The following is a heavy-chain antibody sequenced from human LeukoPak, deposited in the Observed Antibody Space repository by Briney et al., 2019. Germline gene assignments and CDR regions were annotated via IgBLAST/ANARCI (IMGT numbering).Heavy chain of an antibody. CDR2: IYTSGST. CDR1: GGSISSGSYY. CDR3: ARSSVYSSGWYTIFHYFDY. J-gene: IGHJ4*02. V-gene: IGHV4-61*02. Sequence: SETLSLTCTVSGGSISSGSYYWSWIRQPAGKGLEWIGRIYTSGSTNYNPSLKSRVTISVDTSKNQFSLKLSSVTAADTAVYYCARSSVYSSGWYTIFHYFDYWGQGTLVTVSS. D-gene: IGHD6-19*01.